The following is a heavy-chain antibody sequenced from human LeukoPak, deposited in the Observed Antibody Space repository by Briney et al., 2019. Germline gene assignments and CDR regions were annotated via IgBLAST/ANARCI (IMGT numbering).Heavy chain of an antibody. CDR2: IRSKANSYAT. CDR1: GFTFSGSA. V-gene: IGHV3-73*01. Sequence: PGGSLKLSCAASGFTFSGSAMHWVRQASGKGLEWVGRIRSKANSYATAYAASVKGRFTISRDDSKNTAYLQMNSLKTKDTAVYYCTGSHYDILTGYYKRYMDVWGKGTTVTIS. CDR3: TGSHYDILTGYYKRYMDV. D-gene: IGHD3-9*01. J-gene: IGHJ6*03.